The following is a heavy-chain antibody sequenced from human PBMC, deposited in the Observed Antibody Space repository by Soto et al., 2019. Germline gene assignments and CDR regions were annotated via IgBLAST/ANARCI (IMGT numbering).Heavy chain of an antibody. CDR1: GYTFTSYG. Sequence: ASVKVSCKASGYTFTSYGISCVRQAPGQGLEWMGWISAYNGNTNYAQKLQGRVTMTTDTSTSTAYMELRSLRFDDTAVYYCARSGVEYSYGYPEYWGQGTLVTVSS. CDR3: ARSGVEYSYGYPEY. D-gene: IGHD5-18*01. CDR2: ISAYNGNT. J-gene: IGHJ4*02. V-gene: IGHV1-18*01.